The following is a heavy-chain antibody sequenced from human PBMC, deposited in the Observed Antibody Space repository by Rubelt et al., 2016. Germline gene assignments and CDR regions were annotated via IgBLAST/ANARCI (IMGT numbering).Heavy chain of an antibody. V-gene: IGHV4-38-2*02. CDR2: IYHSGST. Sequence: QVQLQESGPGLVKPSETLSLTCTVSGYSISSGYYWGWIRQPPGKGLEWIGSIYHSGSTYYNPSLRGRVTLSGDTPRNLFSLKRGSGTAADTAVYYCARDVPYSSGWYDYWGQGTLVTVSS. D-gene: IGHD6-19*01. CDR3: ARDVPYSSGWYDY. J-gene: IGHJ4*02. CDR1: GYSISSGYY.